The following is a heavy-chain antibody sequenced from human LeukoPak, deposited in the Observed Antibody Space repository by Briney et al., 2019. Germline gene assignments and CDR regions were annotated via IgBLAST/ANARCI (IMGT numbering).Heavy chain of an antibody. V-gene: IGHV4-4*07. D-gene: IGHD3-22*01. J-gene: IGHJ4*02. CDR1: GGSISSYY. CDR3: ARDGHYYDSSGYYYFPFDY. CDR2: IYTSGST. Sequence: PSETLSLTCTVSGGSISSYYWSWLRQPAGKGLEWIGRIYTSGSTNYNPSLKSRVTMSVDTSKNQFSLKLSSVTAAGTAVYYCARDGHYYDSSGYYYFPFDYWGQGTLVTVSS.